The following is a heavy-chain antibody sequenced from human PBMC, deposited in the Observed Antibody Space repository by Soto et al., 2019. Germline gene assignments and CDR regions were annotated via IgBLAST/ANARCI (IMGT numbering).Heavy chain of an antibody. CDR2: INAGNGNT. CDR1: EYTFTSYV. D-gene: IGHD4-4*01. CDR3: ARELQGLYCLDY. V-gene: IGHV1-3*01. J-gene: IGHJ4*02. Sequence: QVQVVQSGAEVKKPGASVKVSCKASEYTFTSYVIHWVRQAPGQSLEWMGWINAGNGNTKYSQKFQGRVTITRDTSASTAYMELSSLRSEDTAVYYCARELQGLYCLDYWGQGTLVTVSS.